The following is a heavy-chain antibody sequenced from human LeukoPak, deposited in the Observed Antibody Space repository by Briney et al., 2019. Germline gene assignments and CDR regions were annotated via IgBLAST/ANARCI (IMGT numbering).Heavy chain of an antibody. Sequence: SETLSLTCAVYGGSFSGYYWSWIRQPPGKGLEWIGEINHSGSTNYNPSLKSRVTISVDTSKNQFSLKLSSVTAADTAVYYCARGSESGGSTAFDYWGQGTLVTVSS. J-gene: IGHJ4*02. CDR2: INHSGST. CDR3: ARGSESGGSTAFDY. D-gene: IGHD5-18*01. CDR1: GGSFSGYY. V-gene: IGHV4-34*01.